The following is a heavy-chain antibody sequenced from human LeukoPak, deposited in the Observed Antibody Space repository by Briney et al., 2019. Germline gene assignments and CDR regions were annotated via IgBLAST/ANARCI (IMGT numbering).Heavy chain of an antibody. CDR2: ISSTSTYI. J-gene: IGHJ1*01. Sequence: GGSLRLSCAASGFTFSDYSMNWVRQAPGKGLDWVSSISSTSTYILYADSVKDRFTISGDNARNSLYLQMNSLRAEDTAVYYCARFETVAAKPIEHWGPGTLVTVSS. V-gene: IGHV3-21*01. CDR1: GFTFSDYS. D-gene: IGHD6-19*01. CDR3: ARFETVAAKPIEH.